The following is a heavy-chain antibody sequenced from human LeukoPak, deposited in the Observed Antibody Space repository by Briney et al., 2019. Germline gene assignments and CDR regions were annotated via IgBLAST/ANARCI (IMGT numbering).Heavy chain of an antibody. CDR1: GGSISSYY. V-gene: IGHV4-59*01. D-gene: IGHD3-22*01. CDR2: IYYSGST. J-gene: IGHJ6*03. Sequence: SETLSLTCTVSGGSISSYYWSWIRQPPGKGLEWIGLIYYSGSTNYNPSLKSRVTISVDTSKNQFSLKLNSVTAADTAVYYCARSSEGRYYYDSRGYSYYYYYMDVWGKGTTVTIFS. CDR3: ARSSEGRYYYDSRGYSYYYYYMDV.